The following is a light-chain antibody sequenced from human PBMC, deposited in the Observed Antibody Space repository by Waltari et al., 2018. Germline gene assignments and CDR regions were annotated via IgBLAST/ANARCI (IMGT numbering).Light chain of an antibody. CDR1: QSVRSY. CDR2: DAS. V-gene: IGKV3-11*01. J-gene: IGKJ4*01. CDR3: LQRYKWPFT. Sequence: VLTQSPATLSLSPGERATLSCSASQSVRSYLAWYQQKPGQTTSLHIHDASNRATGIPARFSGSGSGTDFNLTISSIEPEDVAVYYCLQRYKWPFTFGGGTKVEIK.